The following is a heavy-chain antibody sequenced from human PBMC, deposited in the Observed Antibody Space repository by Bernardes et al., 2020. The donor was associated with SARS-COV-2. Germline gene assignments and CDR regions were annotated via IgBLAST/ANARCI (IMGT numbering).Heavy chain of an antibody. CDR1: GFTFSSYA. D-gene: IGHD4-17*01. CDR3: AKGEDYGDYRYYFDY. V-gene: IGHV3-23*01. CDR2: ISGSGGST. Sequence: GGSLRLSCAASGFTFSSYAMSWVRQAPGKGLEWVSAISGSGGSTYYADSVKGRFTISRDNSKNTLYLQMNSLRAEDTAVYYCAKGEDYGDYRYYFDYWGQGTLVTVSS. J-gene: IGHJ4*02.